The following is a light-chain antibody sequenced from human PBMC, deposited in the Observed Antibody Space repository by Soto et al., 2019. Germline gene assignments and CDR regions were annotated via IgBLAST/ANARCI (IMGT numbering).Light chain of an antibody. CDR3: QHSGNSHGT. CDR1: QSVSSSS. J-gene: IGKJ1*01. CDR2: GAS. Sequence: EIVLTQSPGTLSLSPGERATLSCRASQSVSSSSLAWYQQKPGQAPRLLIYGASSRATGIPDRFSGSGSGTDFTLTISRLEPEDVAVYYCQHSGNSHGTFGQGTKVEIK. V-gene: IGKV3-20*01.